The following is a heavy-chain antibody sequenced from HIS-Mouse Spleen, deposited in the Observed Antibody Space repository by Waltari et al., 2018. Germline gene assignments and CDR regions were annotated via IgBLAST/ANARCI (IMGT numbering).Heavy chain of an antibody. V-gene: IGHV1-2*02. CDR3: ARAYIVGATTFDY. Sequence: QVQLVQSGAEVKKPGASVKVSCKGSGYTFTGYYMPWFRQAPGQGLEWMGWINPNSGGTNYAQKFQGRVTMTRDTSISTAYMELSRLRSDDTAVYYCARAYIVGATTFDYWGQGTLVTVSS. J-gene: IGHJ4*02. D-gene: IGHD1-26*01. CDR2: INPNSGGT. CDR1: GYTFTGYY.